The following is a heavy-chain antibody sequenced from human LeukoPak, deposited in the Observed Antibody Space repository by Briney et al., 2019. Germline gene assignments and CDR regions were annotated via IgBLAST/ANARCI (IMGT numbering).Heavy chain of an antibody. CDR1: GGTFSSSA. V-gene: IGHV1-69*04. D-gene: IGHD2-15*01. Sequence: ASVKVSCKASGGTFSSSAISWVRQAPGQGLEWMGRIIPILGIANYAQKFQGRVTITADKSTSTADMELSSLRSEDTAVYYCARAQDDYFDFWGQGTLVTVSS. CDR2: IIPILGIA. J-gene: IGHJ4*02. CDR3: ARAQDDYFDF.